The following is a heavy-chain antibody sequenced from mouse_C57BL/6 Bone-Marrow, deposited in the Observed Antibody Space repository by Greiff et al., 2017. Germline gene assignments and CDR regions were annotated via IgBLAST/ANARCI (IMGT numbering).Heavy chain of an antibody. CDR1: GYAFSSSW. CDR3: ARCDGSSDY. D-gene: IGHD1-1*01. J-gene: IGHJ2*01. V-gene: IGHV1-82*01. Sequence: VQLKQSGPELVKPGASVQISCKASGYAFSSSWMNWVKQRPGKGLEWIGRIYPGDGDTNYNGTFKGKATLTADKSYSTAYMQLSSLTSEDSAVYVCARCDGSSDYWGQGTTLTVSS. CDR2: IYPGDGDT.